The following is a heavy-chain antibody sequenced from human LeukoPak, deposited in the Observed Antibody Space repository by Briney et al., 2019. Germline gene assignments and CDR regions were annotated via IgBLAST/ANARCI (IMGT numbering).Heavy chain of an antibody. D-gene: IGHD6-13*01. J-gene: IGHJ4*02. CDR3: ARPGIAENFDY. V-gene: IGHV3-30*09. Sequence: QPGRSLRLSCAASGFTFSSYAMHWVRRAPGKGLEWVAAISYDGSNKYYADSVKGRFAISRDNSKNTLYLQMNSLRAEDTAVYYCARPGIAENFDYWGQGTLVTVYS. CDR1: GFTFSSYA. CDR2: ISYDGSNK.